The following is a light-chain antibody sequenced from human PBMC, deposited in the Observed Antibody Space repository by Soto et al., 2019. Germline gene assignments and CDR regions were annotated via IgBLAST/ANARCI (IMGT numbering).Light chain of an antibody. Sequence: QSVLTQPPSVSGAPGQRVTISCTGSSSNFGADYDVHWYQQLPGTAPKLLIYANTNRPSGVPDRFSGSKSGTSASLAITGLQAEDEADYYCQSYDSSLSGSNWVFGGGTKLTVL. CDR1: SSNFGADYD. V-gene: IGLV1-40*01. J-gene: IGLJ3*02. CDR2: ANT. CDR3: QSYDSSLSGSNWV.